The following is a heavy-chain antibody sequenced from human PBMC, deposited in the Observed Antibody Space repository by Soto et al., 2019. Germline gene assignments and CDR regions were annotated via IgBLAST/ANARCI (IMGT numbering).Heavy chain of an antibody. J-gene: IGHJ4*02. CDR1: GFTFSSYA. D-gene: IGHD3-22*01. V-gene: IGHV3-30-3*01. CDR3: ARDHYYDSSGYYSYYFAY. CDR2: ISYDGSNK. Sequence: GGSLRLSCAASGFTFSSYAMHWVRQAPGKGLEWVAVISYDGSNKYYADSVKGRFTISRDNSKNTLYLQMNSLRAEDTAVYYCARDHYYDSSGYYSYYFAYWGQGPLVTVSS.